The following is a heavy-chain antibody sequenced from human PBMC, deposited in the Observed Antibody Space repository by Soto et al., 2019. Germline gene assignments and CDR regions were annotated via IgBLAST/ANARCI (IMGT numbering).Heavy chain of an antibody. V-gene: IGHV5-51*01. CDR2: IYPGDSDT. J-gene: IGHJ5*02. CDR1: GYSFTSYW. Sequence: GESLKISCKGSGYSFTSYWIGWVRQMPGKGLEWMGSIYPGDSDTRYSPSFQGQVTLSADKSISTAYLQCSSPKPSNPPMYYSVGYYCDSIGYYIWFDPWGQGTLVTVSS. CDR3: VGYYCDSIGYYIWFDP. D-gene: IGHD3-22*01.